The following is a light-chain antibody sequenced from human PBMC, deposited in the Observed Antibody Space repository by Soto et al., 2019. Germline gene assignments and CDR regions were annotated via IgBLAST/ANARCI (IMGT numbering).Light chain of an antibody. CDR3: QHYACSPMYT. Sequence: EIVLTQSPGTLSLPPGGRATLSCRASQSVSATYLAWYQQRPGRAPRLLIYGASTRAPGIPDRFSGSGSGTDFTLTISRLQPEDFAVYYCQHYACSPMYTFGQGTKLENK. V-gene: IGKV3-20*01. CDR1: QSVSATY. CDR2: GAS. J-gene: IGKJ2*01.